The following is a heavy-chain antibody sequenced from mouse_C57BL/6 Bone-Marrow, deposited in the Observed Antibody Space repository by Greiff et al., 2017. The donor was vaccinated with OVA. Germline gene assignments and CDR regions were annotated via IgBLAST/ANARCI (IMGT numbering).Heavy chain of an antibody. CDR1: GYTFTSYD. Sequence: QVQLKESGPELVKPGASVKLSCKASGYTFTSYDINWVKQRPGQGLAWIGWIYPRDGSTKYNEKFKGKATLTVDTSSSTAYMELHSLTSEDSAVYFCARENYGSPYWYFDVWGTGTTVTVSS. CDR2: IYPRDGST. J-gene: IGHJ1*03. D-gene: IGHD1-1*01. CDR3: ARENYGSPYWYFDV. V-gene: IGHV1-85*01.